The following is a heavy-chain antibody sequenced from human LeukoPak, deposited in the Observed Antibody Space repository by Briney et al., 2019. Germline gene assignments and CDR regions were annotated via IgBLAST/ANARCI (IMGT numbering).Heavy chain of an antibody. J-gene: IGHJ6*03. CDR1: GGSFSGYY. Sequence: SETLSLTCAVYGGSFSGYYWSWIRQPPGKGLEWIGEINHSGSTNYNPSLKSRVTISVDTSKNQFSLKLSSVTAADTAVYYCAREGSAWFGELVRYYYYYMDVWGKGTTVTVSS. CDR3: AREGSAWFGELVRYYYYYMDV. CDR2: INHSGST. V-gene: IGHV4-34*01. D-gene: IGHD3-10*01.